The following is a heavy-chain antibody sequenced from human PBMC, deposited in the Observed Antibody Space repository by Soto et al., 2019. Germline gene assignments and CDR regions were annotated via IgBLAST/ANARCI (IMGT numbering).Heavy chain of an antibody. Sequence: TLSLTCAISGDSVSSNSAAWNWIRLSPSRGLEWLGRTYYRSKWYSTYAISVKSRISISPDTSKNQFSLQLNSVTPDDTAVYYCARGPGSLRPWGHGSLVTVSS. D-gene: IGHD1-1*01. CDR1: GDSVSSNSAA. V-gene: IGHV6-1*01. CDR2: TYYRSKWYS. J-gene: IGHJ5*02. CDR3: ARGPGSLRP.